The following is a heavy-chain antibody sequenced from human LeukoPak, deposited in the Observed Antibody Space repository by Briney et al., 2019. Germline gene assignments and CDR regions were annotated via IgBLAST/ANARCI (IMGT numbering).Heavy chain of an antibody. CDR3: ARLLGEATIYDL. CDR1: GFTFNRHW. V-gene: IGHV3-7*01. D-gene: IGHD3-16*01. CDR2: INQDGIAI. Sequence: GGSLRLSCAASGFTFNRHWMSWVRQAPGKGLEWVASINQDGIAIRYVDSVKGRFIISRDNAKNSLSLQMNSLRAEETAMYYCARLLGEATIYDLWGQGSLVTVSS. J-gene: IGHJ5*02.